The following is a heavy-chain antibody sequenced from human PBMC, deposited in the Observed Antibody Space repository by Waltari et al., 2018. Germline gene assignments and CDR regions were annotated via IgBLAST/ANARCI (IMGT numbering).Heavy chain of an antibody. J-gene: IGHJ1*01. CDR1: GFTFSSYS. V-gene: IGHV3-21*01. CDR2: ISSSSSYI. Sequence: EVQLVESGGGLVKPGGSLRLSCAASGFTFSSYSMNWVRQAPGKGLEWVSSISSSSSYIYYADSVKGRFTISRDNAKNSLYLQMNSLRAEDMAVYYCARDIGGFCSGGSCYSYGYFQHWGQGTLVTVSS. CDR3: ARDIGGFCSGGSCYSYGYFQH. D-gene: IGHD2-15*01.